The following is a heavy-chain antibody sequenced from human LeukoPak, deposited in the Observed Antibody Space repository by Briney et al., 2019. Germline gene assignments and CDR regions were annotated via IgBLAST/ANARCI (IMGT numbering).Heavy chain of an antibody. Sequence: GGSLRLSCAASGFTFDDYAMHWVRQAPGKGLEWVSGISWNSGSIGYADSVKGRFTISRDNAKNSLYLQMNSLRAEDTALYYCAKDIDARIAAAGMDVWGQGTTVTVSS. V-gene: IGHV3-9*01. CDR2: ISWNSGSI. D-gene: IGHD6-13*01. CDR1: GFTFDDYA. J-gene: IGHJ6*02. CDR3: AKDIDARIAAAGMDV.